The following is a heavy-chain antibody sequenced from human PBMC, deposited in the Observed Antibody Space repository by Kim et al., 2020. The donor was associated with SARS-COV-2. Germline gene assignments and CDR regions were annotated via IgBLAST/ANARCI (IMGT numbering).Heavy chain of an antibody. V-gene: IGHV4-39*01. J-gene: IGHJ4*02. D-gene: IGHD3-22*01. CDR3: ARHRDYYDSSGYLDY. Sequence: PSLKRRVPISVDTSKNQFSLKLSSVTAADTAVYYCARHRDYYDSSGYLDYWGQGTLVTVSS.